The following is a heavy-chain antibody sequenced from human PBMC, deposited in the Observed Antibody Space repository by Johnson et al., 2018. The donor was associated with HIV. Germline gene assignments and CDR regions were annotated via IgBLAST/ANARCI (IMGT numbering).Heavy chain of an antibody. D-gene: IGHD3-10*01. J-gene: IGHJ3*02. Sequence: VQLVESGGGLVQPGGSLRLSCAASGFTFSSYAMSWVRQAPGKGLEWVSAISGSGGSTYYADSVKGRFTISRDNSKNTLYLQMNSLRAEDTALYYCARAAAPYYYGSGSYYFDTFDIWGQGTMVTVSS. CDR2: ISGSGGST. CDR3: ARAAAPYYYGSGSYYFDTFDI. CDR1: GFTFSSYA. V-gene: IGHV3-23*04.